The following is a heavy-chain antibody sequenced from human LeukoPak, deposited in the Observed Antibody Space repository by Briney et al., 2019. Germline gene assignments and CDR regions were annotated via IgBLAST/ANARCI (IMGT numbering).Heavy chain of an antibody. Sequence: ASVKVSCKASGYTFTDYYIHWVRQAPGQGLEWMGWIRPNSGVTNSAQKLQGRVTMTRDTSITTVNMELNKLRSDDTAVYYCARGGYYNTSGYHYVQGFDPWGQGTLVTVSS. CDR2: IRPNSGVT. CDR1: GYTFTDYY. D-gene: IGHD3-22*01. CDR3: ARGGYYNTSGYHYVQGFDP. J-gene: IGHJ5*02. V-gene: IGHV1-2*02.